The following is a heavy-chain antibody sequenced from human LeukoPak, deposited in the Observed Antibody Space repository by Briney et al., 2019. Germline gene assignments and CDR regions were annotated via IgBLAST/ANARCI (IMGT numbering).Heavy chain of an antibody. J-gene: IGHJ5*02. V-gene: IGHV4-39*07. CDR1: GASISSSSSYY. CDR3: ARVISYYYDSSGYYWGHRWFDP. CDR2: IYYSGST. D-gene: IGHD3-22*01. Sequence: PSETLSLTCTVSGASISSSSSYYWGWIRQPPGKGLEWIGSIYYSGSTYYNPSLKSRVTISVDTSKNQFSLKLSSVTAADTAVYYCARVISYYYDSSGYYWGHRWFDPWGQGTLVTVSS.